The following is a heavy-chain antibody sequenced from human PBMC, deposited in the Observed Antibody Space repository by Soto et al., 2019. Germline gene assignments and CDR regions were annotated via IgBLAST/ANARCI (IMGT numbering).Heavy chain of an antibody. CDR1: EFTSSNYA. V-gene: IGHV3-30*03. Sequence: QVELVESGGGAVQPGGSRRLSCAASEFTSSNYAMHWVRQAPGKGLQWLAVISYDGNNKYYADSVEGRFTISRDNSKNTVYLQMNSLRLVDTAVYYCARGPSYSDSYFDHWGQGTLVTVSS. CDR3: ARGPSYSDSYFDH. J-gene: IGHJ4*02. D-gene: IGHD4-17*01. CDR2: ISYDGNNK.